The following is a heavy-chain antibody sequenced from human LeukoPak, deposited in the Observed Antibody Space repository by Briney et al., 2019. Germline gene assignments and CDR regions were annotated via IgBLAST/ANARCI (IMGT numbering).Heavy chain of an antibody. CDR1: GFTFRSYD. CDR3: ARARENMDV. J-gene: IGHJ6*03. CDR2: IGTAGDT. Sequence: GSLSLSCAASGFTFRSYDMHTVRQATGKGLGWVSSIGTAGDTYYPGAVKGRFTISRDNAKDSLYLQMNGLRAGDTAVYDCARARENMDVWGKGTTVTVSS. V-gene: IGHV3-13*01.